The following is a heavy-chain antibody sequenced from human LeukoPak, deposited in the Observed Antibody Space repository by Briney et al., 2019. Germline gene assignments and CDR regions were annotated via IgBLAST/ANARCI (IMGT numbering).Heavy chain of an antibody. Sequence: SETLSLTCTVSGGSISSYYWSWIRQPPGKGLEWIGYIYTSGSTNYNPSLKSRVTISVDTSKNQFSLKLSSVTAADTAVYFCARDQISGTGGFAYWGQGTLVTVSS. CDR1: GGSISSYY. V-gene: IGHV4-4*09. CDR3: ARDQISGTGGFAY. CDR2: IYTSGST. D-gene: IGHD3-16*01. J-gene: IGHJ4*02.